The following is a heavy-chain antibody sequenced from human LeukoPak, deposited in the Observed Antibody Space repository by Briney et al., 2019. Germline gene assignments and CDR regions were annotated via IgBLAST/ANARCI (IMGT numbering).Heavy chain of an antibody. J-gene: IGHJ6*03. Sequence: GRSLRLSCAASGFTFSSYGMHWVREAPGKGLEWVAVIWYGGSNKYYADSVKGRFTISRDNSKNTLYLQMNSLRAEDTAVYYCAKSSSYSSGSRDYYYYMDVWGKGTTVTVSS. CDR2: IWYGGSNK. V-gene: IGHV3-30*18. CDR1: GFTFSSYG. CDR3: AKSSSYSSGSRDYYYYMDV. D-gene: IGHD6-19*01.